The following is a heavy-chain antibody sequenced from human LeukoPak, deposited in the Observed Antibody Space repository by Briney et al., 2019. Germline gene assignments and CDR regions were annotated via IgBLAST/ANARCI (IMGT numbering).Heavy chain of an antibody. CDR3: ARGGNWDFDY. D-gene: IGHD7-27*01. J-gene: IGHJ4*02. CDR1: GLSITSHPW. Sequence: PSETLSLTCAVSGLSITSHPWNWVRHAPGQRLEWIGEMYNSGTGTYKPSLRSRVTMFFDESKNHFSLKLNSVTAADTAVYYCARGGNWDFDYWGQGVLVFVSS. V-gene: IGHV4-4*02. CDR2: MYNSGTG.